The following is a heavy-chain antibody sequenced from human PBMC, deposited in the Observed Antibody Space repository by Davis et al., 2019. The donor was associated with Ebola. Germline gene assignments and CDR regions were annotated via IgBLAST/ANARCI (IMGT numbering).Heavy chain of an antibody. Sequence: GESLKISCNGSGYSFTTYWIAWVRQLPGKGLEWMGIIYPGDFDTRYSPSFQGQVTISADESISTAYLQWSSLKASDTAMYYCATRDNDAFDIWGQGTMVTVSS. CDR3: ATRDNDAFDI. V-gene: IGHV5-51*01. CDR1: GYSFTTYW. D-gene: IGHD5-24*01. CDR2: IYPGDFDT. J-gene: IGHJ3*02.